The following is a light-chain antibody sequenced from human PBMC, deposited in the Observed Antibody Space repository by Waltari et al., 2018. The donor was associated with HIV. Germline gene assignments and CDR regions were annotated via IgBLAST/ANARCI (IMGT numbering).Light chain of an antibody. CDR3: MQTQQPPYT. CDR1: QSLLHSDGKTY. V-gene: IGKV2D-29*01. J-gene: IGKJ2*01. Sequence: DVVMTQTPLSLSVIPGQPASISCKSSQSLLHSDGKTYLYWYLQKSGQPPQLLIYEVSNRFSGVPARFSGSGSGADFTLKVSRVEPEEVGIYYCMQTQQPPYTFGQGTNLEIK. CDR2: EVS.